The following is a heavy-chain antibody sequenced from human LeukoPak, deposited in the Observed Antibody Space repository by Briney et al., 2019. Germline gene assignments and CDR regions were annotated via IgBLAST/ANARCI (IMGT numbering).Heavy chain of an antibody. Sequence: PGGSLRLSCAASGFTFSSYAMHWVRQAPGKGLEWVAVISYDGSNKYYADSVKGRFTISRDNSKNTLYLQMNSLRAEDTAVYYCASGRVVHYAFDIWGQGTMVTVSS. CDR3: ASGRVVHYAFDI. CDR1: GFTFSSYA. J-gene: IGHJ3*02. D-gene: IGHD1-26*01. V-gene: IGHV3-30-3*01. CDR2: ISYDGSNK.